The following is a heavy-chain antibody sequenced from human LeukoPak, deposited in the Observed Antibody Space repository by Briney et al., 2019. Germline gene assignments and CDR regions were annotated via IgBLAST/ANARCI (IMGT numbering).Heavy chain of an antibody. J-gene: IGHJ4*02. Sequence: SETLSLTCTVSGYSISSGYYWGWIRQPPGKGLEWIGSIYHSGSTYYNPSLKSRVTISVDTSKNQFSLKLSSVTAADTAVYYCARRSNRLAAAGSPFDYWGQGTLVTVSS. CDR1: GYSISSGYY. CDR3: ARRSNRLAAAGSPFDY. V-gene: IGHV4-38-2*02. CDR2: IYHSGST. D-gene: IGHD6-13*01.